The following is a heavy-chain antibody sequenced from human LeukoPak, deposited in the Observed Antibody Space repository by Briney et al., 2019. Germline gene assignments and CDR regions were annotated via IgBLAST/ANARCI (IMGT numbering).Heavy chain of an antibody. D-gene: IGHD3-3*01. Sequence: GGSLRLSCAVSRFTFSTYWMSWVRQAPGKGLQWVANIKQDGSEKYYVDSVKGRFTISRDNGKNSLYLQMNSMRAEDTAVYYCARDRNTDFWSGYYTNYFDYWGQGTLVTVSS. V-gene: IGHV3-7*01. J-gene: IGHJ4*02. CDR3: ARDRNTDFWSGYYTNYFDY. CDR1: RFTFSTYW. CDR2: IKQDGSEK.